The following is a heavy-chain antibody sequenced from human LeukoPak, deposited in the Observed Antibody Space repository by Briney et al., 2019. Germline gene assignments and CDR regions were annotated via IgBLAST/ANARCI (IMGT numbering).Heavy chain of an antibody. Sequence: PGGSLRLSCAASGFTLSNYSVNWVRQAPGKGLEWVSSISSRSTYIYYADSVKGRFTISRDNAKNSLSLQMNSLRVEDTAVYFCAREPRGTYWGDAFDLWGPGTMVTVSS. D-gene: IGHD1-26*01. V-gene: IGHV3-21*01. CDR2: ISSRSTYI. CDR1: GFTLSNYS. CDR3: AREPRGTYWGDAFDL. J-gene: IGHJ3*01.